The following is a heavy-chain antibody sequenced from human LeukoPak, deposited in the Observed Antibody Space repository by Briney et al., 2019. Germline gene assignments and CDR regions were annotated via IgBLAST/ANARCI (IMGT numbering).Heavy chain of an antibody. J-gene: IGHJ3*02. CDR3: ARDGGYNGSGSYYKSAFDI. V-gene: IGHV4-30-4*01. CDR1: GGSISSGDYY. Sequence: PSETLSLTCTVSGGSISSGDYYWSWIRQPPGKGLEWIGYIYYSGSTYYSPSLKSRVSISGDTSKNQFSLRLSSVTAADTAVYYCARDGGYNGSGSYYKSAFDIWGQGTMVTVSS. CDR2: IYYSGST. D-gene: IGHD3-10*01.